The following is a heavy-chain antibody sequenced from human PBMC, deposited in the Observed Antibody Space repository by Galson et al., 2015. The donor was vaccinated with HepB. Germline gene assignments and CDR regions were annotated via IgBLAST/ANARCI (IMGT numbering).Heavy chain of an antibody. V-gene: IGHV3-21*01. J-gene: IGHJ6*02. Sequence: SLRLSCAASGFTFSNYNMNWVRQAPGKGLEWVSFISRSSSYIYYADSVKGRFTISRDNSKNTLYLQMNSLRAEDTAVYYCARGPYSSSYYYYGMDVWGQGTTVTVSS. CDR2: ISRSSSYI. D-gene: IGHD6-6*01. CDR3: ARGPYSSSYYYYGMDV. CDR1: GFTFSNYN.